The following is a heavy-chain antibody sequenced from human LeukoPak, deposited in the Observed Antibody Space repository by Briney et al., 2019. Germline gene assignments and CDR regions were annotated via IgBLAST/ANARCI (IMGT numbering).Heavy chain of an antibody. CDR2: ISYDGSNK. J-gene: IGHJ6*03. D-gene: IGHD3-22*01. V-gene: IGHV3-30*04. CDR1: GFTFSSYA. Sequence: GGSLRLSCAASGFTFSSYAIHWVRQAPGKGLEWVAVISYDGSNKYYADSVKGRFTISRDNSKNTLYLQMNSLRAEDTAVYYCARHSGNYYDSSGYYYEYYYYYMDVWGKGTTVTISS. CDR3: ARHSGNYYDSSGYYYEYYYYYMDV.